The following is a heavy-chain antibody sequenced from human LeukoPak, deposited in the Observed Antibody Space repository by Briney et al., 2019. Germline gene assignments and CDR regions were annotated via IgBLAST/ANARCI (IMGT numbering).Heavy chain of an antibody. CDR1: GFTFNNYN. D-gene: IGHD2-15*01. CDR2: ITSSGTYI. J-gene: IGHJ6*03. CDR3: ARDGGSSGTGAYYMDV. Sequence: PGGSLRLSCATSGFTFNNYNMNWVRQAPGRALEWVSSITSSGTYIFYADSVKGRFTISRDNAKNSLYLQMNSLRADDTAVYYCARDGGSSGTGAYYMDVWGKGTTVTVSS. V-gene: IGHV3-21*01.